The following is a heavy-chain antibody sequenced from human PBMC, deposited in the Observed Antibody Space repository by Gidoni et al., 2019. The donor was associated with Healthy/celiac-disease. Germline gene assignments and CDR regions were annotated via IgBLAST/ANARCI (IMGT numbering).Heavy chain of an antibody. J-gene: IGHJ4*02. CDR1: GLTFRSYE. CDR3: ARAPYSSSWYTQWLEYYFDY. V-gene: IGHV3-48*03. CDR2: ISSSGSTI. Sequence: EVQRVESGGGLVQPGGSLRLSCAASGLTFRSYEMNWVRQAPGQGLEWVSYISSSGSTIYYADSVKGRFTISRDNAKNSLYLQMNSLRAEDTAVYYCARAPYSSSWYTQWLEYYFDYWGQGTLVTVSS. D-gene: IGHD6-13*01.